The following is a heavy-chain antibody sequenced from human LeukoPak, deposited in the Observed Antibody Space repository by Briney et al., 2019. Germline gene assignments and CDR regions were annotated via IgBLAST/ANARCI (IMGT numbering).Heavy chain of an antibody. D-gene: IGHD5-12*01. J-gene: IGHJ4*02. Sequence: LPGGSLRLSCAASGFTFDDYAMHWVRQAPGKGLEWVSGISRNSGSIGYADSVEGRFTISRDNAKNSLYLQMNSLRAEDTALYYCAKEASGYDYDYFDYWGQGTLVTVSS. CDR3: AKEASGYDYDYFDY. V-gene: IGHV3-9*01. CDR1: GFTFDDYA. CDR2: ISRNSGSI.